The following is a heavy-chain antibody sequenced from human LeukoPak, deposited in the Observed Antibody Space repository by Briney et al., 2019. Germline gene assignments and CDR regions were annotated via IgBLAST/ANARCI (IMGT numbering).Heavy chain of an antibody. V-gene: IGHV1-8*01. J-gene: IGHJ4*02. Sequence: ASVKVSCKASGYTFTSYDFNWVRQATGQRPEWMGWMSPNSGDTGYAQKFQDRVTMTRNTSISTAYMELSSLRSDDTAVYYCARGLPNWGYDYWGPGTLVTVST. CDR2: MSPNSGDT. D-gene: IGHD7-27*01. CDR1: GYTFTSYD. CDR3: ARGLPNWGYDY.